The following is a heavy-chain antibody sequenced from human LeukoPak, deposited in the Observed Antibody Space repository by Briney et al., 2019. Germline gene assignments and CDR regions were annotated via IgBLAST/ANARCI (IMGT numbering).Heavy chain of an antibody. J-gene: IGHJ3*02. CDR1: GLPFSRYE. CDR2: ISSSGSTI. D-gene: IGHD6-19*01. Sequence: GGSLTLSCAPCGLPFSRYEMNWVPQAPGKGLEWVSYISSSGSTIYYAHSVKGRYTISRDNAKNALYLHMHSLSLEHGAVYFGGRDVKQWFSESDAFDIWGQGTMVTVSS. V-gene: IGHV3-48*03. CDR3: GRDVKQWFSESDAFDI.